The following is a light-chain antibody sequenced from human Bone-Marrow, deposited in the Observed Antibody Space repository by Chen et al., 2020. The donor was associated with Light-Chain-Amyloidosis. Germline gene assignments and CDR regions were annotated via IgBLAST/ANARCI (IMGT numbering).Light chain of an antibody. J-gene: IGKJ2*01. V-gene: IGKV1-39*01. Sequence: DIQMTQSPSSLSASVGDRVTITCRASQSISTYLNWYQYKPGKIPKLLIYSASTLQSGVPSRFSGSGSGTDFTLTIRSLQAEDFAIYYCQQSHSIPRTFGQGTKLEMK. CDR3: QQSHSIPRT. CDR1: QSISTY. CDR2: SAS.